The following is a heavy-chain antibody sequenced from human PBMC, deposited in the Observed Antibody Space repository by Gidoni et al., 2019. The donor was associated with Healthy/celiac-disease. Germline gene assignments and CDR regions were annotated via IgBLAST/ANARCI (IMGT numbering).Heavy chain of an antibody. D-gene: IGHD3-10*01. V-gene: IGHV2-70*01. CDR2: DK. CDR3: TLTGYGSGSQYYFDY. Sequence: DKYYSTSLKTRLTISKDTSKNQVVLTMTNMDPVDTATYYCTLTGYGSGSQYYFDYWGQGTLVTVSS. J-gene: IGHJ4*02.